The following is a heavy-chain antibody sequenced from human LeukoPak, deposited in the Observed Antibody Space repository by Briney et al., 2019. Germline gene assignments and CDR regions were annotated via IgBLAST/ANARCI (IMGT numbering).Heavy chain of an antibody. D-gene: IGHD5-12*01. J-gene: IGHJ6*03. CDR2: ISSSSSYI. CDR3: ATLDIVATRAPYHMDV. V-gene: IGHV3-21*01. Sequence: GGSLRLSCAASGFTFSSYSMNWVRQAPGKGLEWVSSISSSSSYIYYADSVKGRFTISRDNAKNSLYLQMNSLRAEDTAVYYCATLDIVATRAPYHMDVWGKGTTVAVSS. CDR1: GFTFSSYS.